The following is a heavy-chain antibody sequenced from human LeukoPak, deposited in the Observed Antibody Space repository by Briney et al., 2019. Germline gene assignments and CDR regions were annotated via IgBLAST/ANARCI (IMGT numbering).Heavy chain of an antibody. CDR3: ASLYYYDSSVGFDY. V-gene: IGHV4-59*08. J-gene: IGHJ4*02. CDR2: IYYSGST. CDR1: GGSISSYY. D-gene: IGHD3-22*01. Sequence: ASETLSLTCTVSGGSISSYYWSWIRQPPGKGPEWIGYIYYSGSTNYNPSLKSRVTISVDTSKNQFSLKLSSVTAADTAVYYCASLYYYDSSVGFDYWGQGTLVTVSS.